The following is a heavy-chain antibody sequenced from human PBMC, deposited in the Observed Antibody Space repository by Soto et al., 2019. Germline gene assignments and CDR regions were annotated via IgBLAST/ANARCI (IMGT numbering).Heavy chain of an antibody. CDR1: GFTFSSHW. CDR2: IKGDGSEK. CDR3: AKDVR. J-gene: IGHJ4*02. V-gene: IGHV3-7*04. Sequence: EVHLVESAGDLVQPGGSLRLSCAASGFTFSSHWMSWVRQAPGKGLEWVANIKGDGSEKYYVDSVKGRFTISRDNAKNSLFLQMNSLRVEDTALYYCAKDVRWGQGTLVIVSS.